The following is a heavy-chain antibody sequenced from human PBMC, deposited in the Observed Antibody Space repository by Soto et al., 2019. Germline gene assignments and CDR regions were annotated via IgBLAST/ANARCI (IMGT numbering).Heavy chain of an antibody. CDR2: FYYSGST. J-gene: IGHJ6*02. Sequence: PSETLSLTCTVSGDSISTNSYSWGWIRQPPGQGLEWIGLFYYSGSTHYNPSLKSRLTVSVDTSKNQFSLKVSSVTAADTAVYYCAREANLGYDSSGYYLLDVWGQGTTVTVSS. CDR1: GDSISTNSYS. D-gene: IGHD3-22*01. V-gene: IGHV4-39*02. CDR3: AREANLGYDSSGYYLLDV.